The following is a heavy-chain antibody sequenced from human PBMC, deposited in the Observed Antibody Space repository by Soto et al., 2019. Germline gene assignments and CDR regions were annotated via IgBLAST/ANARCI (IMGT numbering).Heavy chain of an antibody. CDR2: IWYDGSNK. CDR3: ARDRLGYCSGGSCSGGMDV. CDR1: GFTFSSYG. D-gene: IGHD2-15*01. J-gene: IGHJ6*02. Sequence: QVQLVESGGGVVQPGRSLRLSCAASGFTFSSYGMHWVRQAPGKGLEWVAVIWYDGSNKYYADSVKGRFTISRDNSKNTLYLQMNSLRAEDTAVYYCARDRLGYCSGGSCSGGMDVWGQGTTVTVSS. V-gene: IGHV3-33*01.